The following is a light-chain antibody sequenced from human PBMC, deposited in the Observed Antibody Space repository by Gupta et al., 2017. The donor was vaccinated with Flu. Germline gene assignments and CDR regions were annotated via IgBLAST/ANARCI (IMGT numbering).Light chain of an antibody. Sequence: DVVSPQSPFPRSFTRGQPASTCCRCSECLVYSDGNTYLHWYHQKPGQSPKLLIYQVSNRDSGVPDRFSGSGSGTDFTLKISRVEAEDVGVYYCMQAANTPFAFGQGTKVDIK. CDR2: QVS. CDR1: ECLVYSDGNTY. V-gene: IGKV2-30*01. J-gene: IGKJ3*01. CDR3: MQAANTPFA.